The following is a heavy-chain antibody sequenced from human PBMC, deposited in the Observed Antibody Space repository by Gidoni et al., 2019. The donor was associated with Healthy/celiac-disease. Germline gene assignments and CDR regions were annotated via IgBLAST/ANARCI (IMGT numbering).Heavy chain of an antibody. CDR3: AREKGDFWGGYEPLDV. CDR1: GFTFSSYS. CDR2: ISSSSSYI. D-gene: IGHD3-3*01. Sequence: EVQLVESGGGLVKPGGSLRLSCAASGFTFSSYSMNWVRQAPGKGLEWVSSISSSSSYIYYADSVKGRFTISRDNAKNSLYLQMNSLRAEDTAVYYCAREKGDFWGGYEPLDVWGQGTTVTVSS. V-gene: IGHV3-21*01. J-gene: IGHJ6*02.